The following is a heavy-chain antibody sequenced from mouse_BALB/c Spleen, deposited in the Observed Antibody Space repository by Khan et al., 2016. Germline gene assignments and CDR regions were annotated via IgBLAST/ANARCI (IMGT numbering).Heavy chain of an antibody. CDR2: IWGDGST. CDR1: GFSLNTYG. V-gene: IGHV2-6-7*01. CDR3: ARETLYAMDY. Sequence: VKLEESGPGLVAPSQSLSITCTVSGFSLNTYGVNWVRQHPGKGLEWLGMIWGDGSTGYNSALKSRLSISKDDSKSHVFFKMNSPQTADTARYYCARETLYAMDYWGQGTSVTVSS. J-gene: IGHJ4*01.